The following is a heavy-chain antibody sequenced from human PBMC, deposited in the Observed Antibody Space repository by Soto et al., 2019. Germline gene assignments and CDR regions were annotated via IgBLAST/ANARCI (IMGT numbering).Heavy chain of an antibody. CDR1: GYTFTSYG. CDR3: AREYCTSTSCYDPDY. D-gene: IGHD2-2*01. J-gene: IGHJ4*02. V-gene: IGHV1-18*01. Sequence: QVPLVQSGAEVKKPGASVKVSCKASGYTFTSYGITWVRQAPGQGLEWMGWISAYNDNTNYAQKLQGRVTMTTDTSTSTAYMELRSLRSDDTAVYYCAREYCTSTSCYDPDYWGQGTLVTVSS. CDR2: ISAYNDNT.